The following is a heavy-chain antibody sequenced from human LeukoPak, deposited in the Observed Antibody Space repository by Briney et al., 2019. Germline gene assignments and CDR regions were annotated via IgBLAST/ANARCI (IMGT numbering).Heavy chain of an antibody. V-gene: IGHV3-21*01. CDR2: ISSSGSYI. J-gene: IGHJ4*02. CDR3: ARDPMYSSSSRSFDY. D-gene: IGHD6-6*01. CDR1: GFTFSSYS. Sequence: GGSLRLSCAASGFTFSSYSMNWVRQAPGKGLEWVSSISSSGSYIYYADSVKGRFTISRDNAKNSLYLQMNSLRAEDTAVYYCARDPMYSSSSRSFDYWGQGTLVTVSS.